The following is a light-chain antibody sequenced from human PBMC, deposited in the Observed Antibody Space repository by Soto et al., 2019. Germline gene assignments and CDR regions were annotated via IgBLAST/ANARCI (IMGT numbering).Light chain of an antibody. J-gene: IGLJ2*01. CDR2: EVS. CDR3: SSYTSSCTFVV. CDR1: SSDVGGYNY. V-gene: IGLV2-14*01. Sequence: QSVLTQPASVSGSPGQSITISCTGTSSDVGGYNYVSWYQQHPGKAPKLMIYEVSNRPSGVSNRFSGSKSGNTASLTISGLQAEDEADYYCSSYTSSCTFVVFGGGTKLTVL.